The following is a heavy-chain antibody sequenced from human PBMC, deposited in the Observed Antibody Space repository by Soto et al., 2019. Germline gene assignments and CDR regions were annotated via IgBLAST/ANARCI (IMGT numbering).Heavy chain of an antibody. Sequence: GGSLRLSCAASGFTFSSYSMNWVRQAPGKGLEWVSYISSSSSTIYYADSVKGRFTISRDNAKNSLYLQMNSLRDEDTAVYYCARDRRRDGYKQNFDYWGQGTLVTVSS. CDR1: GFTFSSYS. D-gene: IGHD5-12*01. J-gene: IGHJ4*02. CDR2: ISSSSSTI. CDR3: ARDRRRDGYKQNFDY. V-gene: IGHV3-48*02.